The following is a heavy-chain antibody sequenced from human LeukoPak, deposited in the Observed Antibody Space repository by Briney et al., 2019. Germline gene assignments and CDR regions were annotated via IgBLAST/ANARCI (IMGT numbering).Heavy chain of an antibody. CDR1: GGSINSYY. V-gene: IGHV4-59*01. D-gene: IGHD3-10*01. J-gene: IGHJ4*02. CDR3: ARGYYGSGSFFDY. CDR2: IYYSGST. Sequence: PSETLSLTCTVSGGSINSYYWSWLRQPPGKGLEWIGYIYYSGSTNYNPSLRSRVTISVDTSKNQFSLKLSSVTAADTAVYYCARGYYGSGSFFDYWGQGTLVTVSS.